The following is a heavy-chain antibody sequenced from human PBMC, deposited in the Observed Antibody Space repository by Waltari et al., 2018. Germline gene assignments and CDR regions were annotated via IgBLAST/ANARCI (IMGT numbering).Heavy chain of an antibody. CDR1: GYSISSGSY. V-gene: IGHV4-38-2*02. CDR2: IYHSGST. J-gene: IGHJ5*02. D-gene: IGHD3-10*01. CDR3: ARSYGSGSYYVVWFDP. Sequence: QVQLQESGPGLVKPSATLSLTCTVSGYSISSGSYWGWIRQPPGKGLEWIGSIYHSGSTDYNPSLKSRVTISVDTSKNQFSLKLSSVTAADTAVYYCARSYGSGSYYVVWFDPWGQGTLVTVSS.